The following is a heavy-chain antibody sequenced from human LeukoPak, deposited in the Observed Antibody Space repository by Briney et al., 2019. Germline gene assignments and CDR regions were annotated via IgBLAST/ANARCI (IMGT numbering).Heavy chain of an antibody. D-gene: IGHD4-17*01. CDR3: ARDPKDRYGDYESDFDY. CDR2: INHSGST. J-gene: IGHJ4*02. V-gene: IGHV4-34*01. Sequence: SETLSLTCAVYGGSFSGYYWSWIRQPPGKGLEWIGEINHSGSTNYNPSLKSRVTISVDTSKNQFSLKLSSVTAADTAVYYCARDPKDRYGDYESDFDYWGQGTLVTVSS. CDR1: GGSFSGYY.